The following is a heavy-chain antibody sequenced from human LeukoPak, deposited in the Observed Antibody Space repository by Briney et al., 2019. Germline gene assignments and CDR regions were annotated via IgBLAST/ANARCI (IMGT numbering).Heavy chain of an antibody. CDR2: VLSDEDSQ. CDR3: TKDDRFFGSYSDS. Sequence: GGSLRLPCAASGFSFTKFAMHWIRQSPGKGLEWVATVLSDEDSQYYADSVKGRFSIPRDTSTSTLDLQMNSLRPEDTAVYYCTKDDRFFGSYSDSWGQGTLVTVSS. J-gene: IGHJ4*02. CDR1: GFSFTKFA. D-gene: IGHD3-3*01. V-gene: IGHV3-30*18.